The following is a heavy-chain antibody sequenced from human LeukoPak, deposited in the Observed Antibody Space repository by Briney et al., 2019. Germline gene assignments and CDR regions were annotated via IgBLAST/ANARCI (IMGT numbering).Heavy chain of an antibody. CDR2: ISYDGGNK. V-gene: IGHV3-30*14. D-gene: IGHD5-12*01. CDR1: GFTFSSYA. Sequence: GGSLRLSCAASGFTFSSYAMHWVRQAPGKGLEWVAVISYDGGNKYYADSVKGRFTISRDNSKNTLYLQMSSLRAEDTAVYYCARGGDIVATIPYAFDIWGQGTMVTVSS. CDR3: ARGGDIVATIPYAFDI. J-gene: IGHJ3*02.